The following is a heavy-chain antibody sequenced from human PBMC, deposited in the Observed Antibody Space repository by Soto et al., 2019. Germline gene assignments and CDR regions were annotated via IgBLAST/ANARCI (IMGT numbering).Heavy chain of an antibody. Sequence: EVQLVESGGGLVQPGGSLRLSCEGSGFILSTNTMTWVGRAPGKGLGWLAYITGPSTTISYRDGVKGRFTISRDNAKRSLFLQLDRLRDDDTAVYYCARSREPGVHYGLDVWGPGTTVTVSS. CDR3: ARSREPGVHYGLDV. CDR1: GFILSTNT. V-gene: IGHV3-48*02. CDR2: ITGPSTTI. J-gene: IGHJ6*02. D-gene: IGHD1-26*01.